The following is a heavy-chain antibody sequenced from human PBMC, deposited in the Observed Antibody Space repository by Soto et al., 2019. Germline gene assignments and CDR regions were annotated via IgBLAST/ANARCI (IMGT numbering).Heavy chain of an antibody. Sequence: QVQLVESGGGLVKPGESLRLSCEGSGFTFADYYMSWFRQAPGKGLEWVSYIGSGGRTIYYSDSVKGRFTISRDDAKSSMYLQLNGLRADDTAVYYCARETPLTPAGKFDIWCQGTVVTVPS. CDR3: ARETPLTPAGKFDI. J-gene: IGHJ4*02. D-gene: IGHD6-13*01. CDR1: GFTFADYY. CDR2: IGSGGRTI. V-gene: IGHV3-11*01.